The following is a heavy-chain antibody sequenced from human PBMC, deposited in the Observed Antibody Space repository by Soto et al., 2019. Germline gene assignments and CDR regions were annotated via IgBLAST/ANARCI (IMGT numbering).Heavy chain of an antibody. CDR1: GFTFSSYG. V-gene: IGHV3-33*01. Sequence: QVQLVESGGGVVQPGRSLRLSCAASGFTFSSYGMHWVRQAPGKGLEWVAVIWYDGSNKYYADSVKGRFTISRDNSKNTLYLQMNSLRAEDTAVSYCASAPQGVYCSSTSCYHFDYWGQGTLVTVSS. J-gene: IGHJ4*02. CDR3: ASAPQGVYCSSTSCYHFDY. CDR2: IWYDGSNK. D-gene: IGHD2-2*01.